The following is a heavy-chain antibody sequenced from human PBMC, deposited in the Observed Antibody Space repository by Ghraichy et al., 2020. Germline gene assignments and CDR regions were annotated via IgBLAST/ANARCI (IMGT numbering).Heavy chain of an antibody. Sequence: SETLSLTCTVSGGPISGYYWSWLRQPPGKGLEWMGHIYYSGSTKYNPSLKSRLTISVDTSKSQFSLNLNSVTAADTAFYFCARGGYCSGGYCQARFDPWGQGTLVSVSS. J-gene: IGHJ5*02. D-gene: IGHD2-15*01. V-gene: IGHV4-59*01. CDR2: IYYSGST. CDR1: GGPISGYY. CDR3: ARGGYCSGGYCQARFDP.